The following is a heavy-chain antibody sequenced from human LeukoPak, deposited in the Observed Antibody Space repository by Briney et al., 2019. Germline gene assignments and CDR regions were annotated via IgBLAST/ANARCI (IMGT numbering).Heavy chain of an antibody. CDR1: GFTSSSYG. CDR3: TRDLMDYDVSTGLHHYYMDV. V-gene: IGHV3-30*02. D-gene: IGHD3-9*01. CDR2: IRYDGSNK. J-gene: IGHJ6*02. Sequence: PGGSLRLSCAASGFTSSSYGMHWVRQAPGKGLEWVAFIRYDGSNKYYADSVKGRFTISRDNSKNTLYLQMNSLRVEDTAVYYCTRDLMDYDVSTGLHHYYMDVWGQGTTVTVSS.